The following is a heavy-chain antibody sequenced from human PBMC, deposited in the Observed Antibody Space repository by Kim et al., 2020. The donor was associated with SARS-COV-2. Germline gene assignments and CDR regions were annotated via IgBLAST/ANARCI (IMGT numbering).Heavy chain of an antibody. J-gene: IGHJ5*02. CDR1: GYTFTSYA. V-gene: IGHV7-4-1*02. CDR3: ARGYLEMAS. CDR2: IDTNTGNP. D-gene: IGHD2-15*01. Sequence: ASVKVSCKASGYTFTSYAMNWVRQAPGQGLEWMGWIDTNTGNPIFAQGFTGRFVFSLDTSVKTAYLQISSLQTEDTAVYYCARGYLEMASWGQGTLVTVSS.